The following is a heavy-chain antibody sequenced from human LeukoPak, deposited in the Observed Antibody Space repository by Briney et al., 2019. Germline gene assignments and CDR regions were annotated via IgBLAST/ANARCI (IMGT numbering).Heavy chain of an antibody. V-gene: IGHV4-59*01. D-gene: IGHD4-17*01. CDR1: GGSISSYY. J-gene: IGHJ3*02. CDR2: IYYSGST. Sequence: PSETLSLTCTVSGGSISSYYWSWIRQPPGKGLEWVGYIYYSGSTNYNPSLKSQVTISVDTSKNQFSLKLSSVTAADTAVYYCARVTVTKSGDAFDMWGQGTMVTVSS. CDR3: ARVTVTKSGDAFDM.